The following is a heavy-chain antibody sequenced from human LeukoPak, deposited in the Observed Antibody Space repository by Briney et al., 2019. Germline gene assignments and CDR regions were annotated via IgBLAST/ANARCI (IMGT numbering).Heavy chain of an antibody. CDR1: GFTFDDYA. D-gene: IGHD5-18*01. J-gene: IGHJ3*02. Sequence: PGGSLRLSCAASGFTFDDYAMHWVRQAPGKGLEWVSGISWNSGSIGYADSVKGRFTISRDNAKNSLYLQMNSLRAEDTALYYCAKDRRYSYGDAFDIWGQGTMVTVSS. CDR3: AKDRRYSYGDAFDI. V-gene: IGHV3-9*01. CDR2: ISWNSGSI.